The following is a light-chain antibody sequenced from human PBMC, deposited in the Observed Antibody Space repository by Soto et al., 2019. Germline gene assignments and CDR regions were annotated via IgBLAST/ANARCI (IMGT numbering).Light chain of an antibody. CDR1: QSISSR. CDR2: DAS. V-gene: IGKV1-5*01. J-gene: IGKJ4*01. Sequence: DIQMTQSPSTLSASVGDRVTITCRASQSISSRLAWYQQKSGKAPNLLIYDASSLEGGVPSRFSGSASETEFTLTISSLQPEDFATYYCQQLYSFPLTFGGGTKVEIK. CDR3: QQLYSFPLT.